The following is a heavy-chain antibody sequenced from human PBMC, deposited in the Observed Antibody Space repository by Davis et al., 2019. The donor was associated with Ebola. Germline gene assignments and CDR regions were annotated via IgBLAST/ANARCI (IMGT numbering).Heavy chain of an antibody. V-gene: IGHV3-64*01. J-gene: IGHJ5*02. CDR1: GFTFSSYA. CDR2: ISSNGGST. CDR3: ARLAEWFDP. Sequence: PGGSLRLSCAASGFTFSSYAMHWVRQAPGKGLEYVSAISSNGGSTYYANSVKGRFTISRDNSKNTLYLQMNSLRAEDTAVYYCARLAEWFDPWGQGTLVTVSS.